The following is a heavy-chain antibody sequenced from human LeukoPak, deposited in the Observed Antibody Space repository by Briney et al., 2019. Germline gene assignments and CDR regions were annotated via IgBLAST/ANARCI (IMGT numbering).Heavy chain of an antibody. CDR3: ARGRMIVVKMVLGYWFDP. Sequence: SETLSLTCAVYGGSFSGYYWSWIRQPPGKGLEWVGEINHRGSTNYNPSLKSRVTISVDTSKNQFSLNLSSVTAADTAVYYCARGRMIVVKMVLGYWFDPWGQGTLVTVSS. J-gene: IGHJ5*02. D-gene: IGHD3-22*01. CDR2: INHRGST. CDR1: GGSFSGYY. V-gene: IGHV4-34*01.